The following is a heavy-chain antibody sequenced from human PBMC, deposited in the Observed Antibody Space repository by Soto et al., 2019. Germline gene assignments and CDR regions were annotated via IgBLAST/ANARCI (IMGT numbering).Heavy chain of an antibody. D-gene: IGHD3-10*01. CDR1: GFRFSNYV. Sequence: VQLVESGGGAVQPGRSLRLSCAASGFRFSNYVMYWVRQAPGKGLEWLAFIRYDGSNENYVDSVKGRFTISRDNSNNTLYLQMNSLRVEDTAVYYCARDRTFFGSGSIGMDVWGQGTTVTVSS. CDR2: IRYDGSNE. J-gene: IGHJ6*02. V-gene: IGHV3-33*01. CDR3: ARDRTFFGSGSIGMDV.